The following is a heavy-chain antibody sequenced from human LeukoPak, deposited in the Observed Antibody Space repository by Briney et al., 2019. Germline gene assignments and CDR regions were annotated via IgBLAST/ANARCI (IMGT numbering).Heavy chain of an antibody. D-gene: IGHD2-15*01. CDR1: GYSISSGYY. J-gene: IGHJ4*02. CDR2: IYYSGST. CDR3: ARGRYCSGGSCYYLDY. V-gene: IGHV4-38-2*02. Sequence: SETLSLTCTVSGYSISSGYYWGWIRQPPGKGLEWIGYIYYSGSTNYNPSLKSRVTISVDTSKDQFSLKLSSVTAADTAVYYCARGRYCSGGSCYYLDYWGQGTLVTVSS.